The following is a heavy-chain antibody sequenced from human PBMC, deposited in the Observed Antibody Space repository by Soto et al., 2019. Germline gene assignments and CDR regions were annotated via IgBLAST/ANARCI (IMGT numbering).Heavy chain of an antibody. CDR1: GGSISSGGYY. CDR2: IYHSGST. CDR3: ARGAVPGWFDP. J-gene: IGHJ5*02. V-gene: IGHV4-31*03. Sequence: QVQLQESGPGLVKPSQTLSLTRTVSGGSISSGGYYWSWIRQHPGKGLEWIGYIYHSGSTYYNPSLKSRVTISVDTSKKQFSLKLSSVIAADTAVYYCARGAVPGWFDPWGQGTLVTVSS.